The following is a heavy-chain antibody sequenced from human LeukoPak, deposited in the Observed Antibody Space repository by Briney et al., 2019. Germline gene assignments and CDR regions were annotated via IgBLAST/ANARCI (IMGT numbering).Heavy chain of an antibody. J-gene: IGHJ4*02. CDR2: IYTSGST. V-gene: IGHV4-4*07. CDR1: GGSISSYY. CDR3: ASGYYYRGDY. D-gene: IGHD3-22*01. Sequence: SQTLSLTCTVSGGSISSYYWSWIRQPAGKGLEWIGRIYTSGSTSYNPSLKSRVTISVDTSKNQFSLKLSSVTAADTAVYYCASGYYYRGDYWGQGTLVTVSS.